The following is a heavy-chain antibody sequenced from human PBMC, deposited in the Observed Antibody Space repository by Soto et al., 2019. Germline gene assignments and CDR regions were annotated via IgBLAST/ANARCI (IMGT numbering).Heavy chain of an antibody. D-gene: IGHD6-13*01. Sequence: SETLSLTCTVSGGSISSGGYYWSWIRQHPGKGLEWIGYIYYSGSTYYNPSLKSRVTISVDTSKNQFSLKLSSVTAADTAVYYCARSPYSSSWYFDYWGQGTLVTVSS. CDR2: IYYSGST. CDR3: ARSPYSSSWYFDY. J-gene: IGHJ4*02. V-gene: IGHV4-31*03. CDR1: GGSISSGGYY.